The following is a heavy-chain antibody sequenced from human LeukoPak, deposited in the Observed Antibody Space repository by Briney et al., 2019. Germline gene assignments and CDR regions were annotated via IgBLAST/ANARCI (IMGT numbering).Heavy chain of an antibody. V-gene: IGHV3-74*01. D-gene: IGHD6-19*01. CDR1: GFTFSSYW. CDR3: ARAHDSSGWSVDY. J-gene: IGHJ4*02. Sequence: GGSLRLSCAASGFTFSSYWMHWVRQAPGKGLVWVSRINSDGSSTSYADSVKGRFTISRDNAKSTLYLQMNSLRAEDTAVYYCARAHDSSGWSVDYWGQGTLVTVSS. CDR2: INSDGSST.